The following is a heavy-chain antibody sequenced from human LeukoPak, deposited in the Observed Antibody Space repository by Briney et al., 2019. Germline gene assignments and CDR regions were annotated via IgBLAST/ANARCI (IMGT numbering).Heavy chain of an antibody. CDR1: GGSISSSSYY. D-gene: IGHD2-2*01. CDR3: ATVPTEVQPAAKYAFDI. CDR2: IYYSGST. V-gene: IGHV4-39*07. J-gene: IGHJ3*02. Sequence: SETLSLTCTVSGGSISSSSYYWGWIRQPPGKGLEWIGSIYYSGSTYYNPSLKSRLTISVDTSKNQFSLKLSSVTAADTAVYYCATVPTEVQPAAKYAFDIWGQGTMVTVSS.